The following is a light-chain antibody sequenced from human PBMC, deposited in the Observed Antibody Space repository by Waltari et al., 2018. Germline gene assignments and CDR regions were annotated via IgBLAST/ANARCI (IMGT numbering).Light chain of an antibody. V-gene: IGKV3D-15*01. J-gene: IGKJ4*01. CDR3: QQNSNWPLT. Sequence: EIVMTQSPATLSLSPGERATLSCRASQSVSSSLAWYQQKPGQAPRLLVYGASSRATGIPDRFSGSGSGTEFTLTISSLEPEDVAVYYCQQNSNWPLTFGGGTKVEIK. CDR2: GAS. CDR1: QSVSSS.